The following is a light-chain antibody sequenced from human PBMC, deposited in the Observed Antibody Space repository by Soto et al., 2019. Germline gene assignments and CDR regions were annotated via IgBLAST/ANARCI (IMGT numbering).Light chain of an antibody. J-gene: IGKJ3*01. V-gene: IGKV3-20*01. CDR1: QSVSANY. CDR2: GAS. Sequence: EIVLTQSPGTLSLSPGERATLSCRASQSVSANYLAWYQQKPGQAPRLLIYGASSRATGIPDRFSGSGSGSYGTLTISRLEPEDFAVYFCQQHGSSPFTFGPGTKVDI. CDR3: QQHGSSPFT.